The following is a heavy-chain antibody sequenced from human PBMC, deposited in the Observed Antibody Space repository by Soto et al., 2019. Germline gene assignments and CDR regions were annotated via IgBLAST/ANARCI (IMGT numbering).Heavy chain of an antibody. CDR3: ARHSMESSSSHVYYYYYYMDV. V-gene: IGHV4-39*01. D-gene: IGHD6-6*01. J-gene: IGHJ6*03. CDR1: GDSISSKSYY. CDR2: IPYTGNT. Sequence: PSETLSLTCSVFGDSISSKSYYWAWIRRPPGMGLEWIGSIPYTGNTYYTPSLTSRAAISGDTSKNQISLKLSFVTAADTAVYYCARHSMESSSSHVYYYYYYMDVWGKGATVTVSS.